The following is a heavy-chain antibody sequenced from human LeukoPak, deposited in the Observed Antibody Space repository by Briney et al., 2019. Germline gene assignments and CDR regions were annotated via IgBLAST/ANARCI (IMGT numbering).Heavy chain of an antibody. J-gene: IGHJ6*02. CDR3: ARGGGLDV. CDR1: GFTFSSYW. CDR2: VNHNGNVN. V-gene: IGHV3-7*03. Sequence: GGSLRLSCAASGFTFSSYWMNWARQAPGKGLEWVASVNHNGNVNYYVDSVKGRFTISRDNAKNSLYLQMSNLRAEDTAVYFCARGGGLDVWGQGATVTVSS. D-gene: IGHD3-16*01.